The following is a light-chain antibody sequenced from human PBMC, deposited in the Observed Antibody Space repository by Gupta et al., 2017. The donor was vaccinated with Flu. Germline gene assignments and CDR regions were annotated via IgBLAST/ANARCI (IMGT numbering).Light chain of an antibody. CDR3: KFLDRTNHHVI. CDR1: SLSNDY. Sequence: QGDSLSNDYPSWYQQRPGQAPVLVIFDENTRPSGIPGRFSGSRSGDTSSLTITAAQAEDEADYYCKFLDRTNHHVIFGGGTKLTVL. V-gene: IGLV3-19*01. J-gene: IGLJ2*01. CDR2: DEN.